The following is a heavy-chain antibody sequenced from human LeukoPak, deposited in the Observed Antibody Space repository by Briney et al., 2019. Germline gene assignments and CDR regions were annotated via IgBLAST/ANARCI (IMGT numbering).Heavy chain of an antibody. Sequence: ASVKVSCKASGYTFTDYYMHWVRQAPGQGLEWMGWINPNSGGTKFAQHFEGRVTMTRDTSISTAYMELSRLRSDDTAVYYCATETYGYAFDNWGQGTLVTVSS. V-gene: IGHV1-2*02. CDR2: INPNSGGT. CDR1: GYTFTDYY. CDR3: ATETYGYAFDN. D-gene: IGHD5-18*01. J-gene: IGHJ4*02.